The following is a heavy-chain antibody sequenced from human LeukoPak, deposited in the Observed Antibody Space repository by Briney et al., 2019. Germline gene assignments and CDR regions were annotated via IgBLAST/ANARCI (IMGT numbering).Heavy chain of an antibody. D-gene: IGHD4-11*01. V-gene: IGHV1-8*01. CDR1: GYTFTSYD. CDR2: MNPNSGNT. J-gene: IGHJ6*03. CDR3: ARGLSTVTNDRDNFYYYYTDV. Sequence: GASVKVSCKASGYTFTSYDINWVRQATGQGLEWMGWMNPNSGNTGYAQKFQDRVAMTRDTSTSTVYMGLSSLRSEDTAVYYCARGLSTVTNDRDNFYYYYTDVWGKGTTVTVSS.